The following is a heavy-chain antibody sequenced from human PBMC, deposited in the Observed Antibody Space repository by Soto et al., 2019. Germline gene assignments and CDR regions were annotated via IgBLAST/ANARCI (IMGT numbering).Heavy chain of an antibody. J-gene: IGHJ4*02. CDR1: GGTFGSYG. CDR2: IWYDGSNK. D-gene: IGHD4-17*01. CDR3: ARDPYGQYSFDY. Sequence: GLPLRLPWAAAGGTFGSYGIHRVLQAPGKGLEWVAVIWYDGSNKYYADSVKGRFTISRDNSKNTLYLQMNSLRAEDTAVYYRARDPYGQYSFDYWGEGTLVTVSS. V-gene: IGHV3-33*01.